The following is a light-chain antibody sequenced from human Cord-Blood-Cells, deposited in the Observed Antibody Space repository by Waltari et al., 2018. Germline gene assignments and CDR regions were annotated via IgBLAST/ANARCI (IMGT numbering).Light chain of an antibody. V-gene: IGKV1-39*01. J-gene: IGKJ2*01. CDR1: QSISSY. CDR2: AAS. CDR3: QQSYSTPYT. Sequence: DIQMTQSPSSLSASVGDRVTITCRASQSISSYLNWYQQKPGKAPKLLIHAASSLQSGVPSRFSGSGSETDFTLTISSLQPEYFATYYCQQSYSTPYTFGQGTKLEIK.